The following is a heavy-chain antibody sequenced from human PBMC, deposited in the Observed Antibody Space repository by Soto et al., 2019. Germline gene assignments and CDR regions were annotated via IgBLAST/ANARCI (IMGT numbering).Heavy chain of an antibody. Sequence: NLSETLSLTCAVSGGSISSSNWWSWVRQPPGKGLEWIGEIYHSGSTDYNPSLKSRVTISVDKSKNQFSLKLNSVTAADTAVYYCARAEGMVHCGGDCYSAEYFQHWGQGTLVTVSS. CDR3: ARAEGMVHCGGDCYSAEYFQH. CDR1: GGSISSSNW. CDR2: IYHSGST. V-gene: IGHV4-4*02. J-gene: IGHJ1*01. D-gene: IGHD2-21*02.